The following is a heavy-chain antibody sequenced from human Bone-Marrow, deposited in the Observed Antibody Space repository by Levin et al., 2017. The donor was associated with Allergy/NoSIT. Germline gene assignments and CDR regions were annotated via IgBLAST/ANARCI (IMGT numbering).Heavy chain of an antibody. V-gene: IGHV3-21*01. Sequence: GGSLRLSCIVSGFTFSDYSIYWVRQAPGKGLEWISSISGESSDLYYADSVKGRFTISRDNAKNSLNLQVSSLRAEDTAVYHCVRGIIGDVRVAHKEAFDVWGQGTMVTVSS. CDR2: ISGESSDL. CDR3: VRGIIGDVRVAHKEAFDV. D-gene: IGHD2/OR15-2a*01. J-gene: IGHJ3*01. CDR1: GFTFSDYS.